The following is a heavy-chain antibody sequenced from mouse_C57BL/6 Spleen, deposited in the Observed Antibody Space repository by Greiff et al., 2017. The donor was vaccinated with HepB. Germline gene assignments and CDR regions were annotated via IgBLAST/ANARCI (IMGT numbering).Heavy chain of an antibody. CDR3: ARFDYDGEAMDY. J-gene: IGHJ4*01. CDR2: INPNNGGT. Sequence: VQLQQSGPELVKPGASVKISCKASGYTFTDYYMNWVKQSHGKSLEWIGDINPNNGGTSYNQKFKGKATLTVDKSSSTAYMELRSLTSEDSAVYYCARFDYDGEAMDYWGQGTSVTVSS. D-gene: IGHD2-4*01. V-gene: IGHV1-26*01. CDR1: GYTFTDYY.